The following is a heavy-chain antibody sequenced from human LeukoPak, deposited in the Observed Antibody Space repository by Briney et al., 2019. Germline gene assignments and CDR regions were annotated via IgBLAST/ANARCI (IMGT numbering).Heavy chain of an antibody. J-gene: IGHJ3*02. CDR3: ARPRENLQPVGGVFDI. V-gene: IGHV3-30-3*01. Sequence: PVGSLRLSCAASGFTFNNYTMHWVRQAPGKGLEWVSGISYDGSHQYYPDSVRGRFTISRDNSKNSLYLQMTSLRPEDTAVYYCARPRENLQPVGGVFDIWGQGTMVTVSS. CDR1: GFTFNNYT. CDR2: ISYDGSHQ. D-gene: IGHD6-13*01.